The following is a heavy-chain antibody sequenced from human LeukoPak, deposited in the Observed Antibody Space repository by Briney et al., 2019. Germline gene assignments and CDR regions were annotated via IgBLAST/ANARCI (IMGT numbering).Heavy chain of an antibody. D-gene: IGHD2-2*01. Sequence: SETLSLTCTVSGGSISSYYWSWIRQPPGKGLEWIGYIYYSGSTNYNPSLKSRVTMSVDTSKNQFSLKLSSVTAADTAVYYCARDYRRVVVVPAASARYYYYYYMDVWGKGTTVTISS. CDR2: IYYSGST. CDR3: ARDYRRVVVVPAASARYYYYYYMDV. CDR1: GGSISSYY. J-gene: IGHJ6*03. V-gene: IGHV4-59*12.